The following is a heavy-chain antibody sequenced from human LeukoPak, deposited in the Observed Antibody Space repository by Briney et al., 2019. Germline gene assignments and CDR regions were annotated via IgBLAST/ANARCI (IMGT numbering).Heavy chain of an antibody. CDR2: ISGSGGST. D-gene: IGHD3-22*01. J-gene: IGHJ6*02. CDR1: GFTFSSYA. Sequence: GRSLRLSCAASGFTFSSYAMSWVRQAPGKGLEWVSAISGSGGSTYYADSVKGRFTISRDNSKNMLYLQMNSLRAEDTAVYYCAKAPEVVVLITTYGMDVWGQGTTVTVSS. V-gene: IGHV3-23*01. CDR3: AKAPEVVVLITTYGMDV.